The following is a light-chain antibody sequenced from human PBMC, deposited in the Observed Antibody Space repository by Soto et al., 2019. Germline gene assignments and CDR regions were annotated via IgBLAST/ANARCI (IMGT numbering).Light chain of an antibody. J-gene: IGKJ1*01. CDR3: QHYNNWPKT. CDR2: GAS. CDR1: QSVSSN. Sequence: EIVMRQSPATLSVSPGERATLSCRASQSVSSNLAWYQQRPGQAPRLLIFGASTRATDIPARFSGSGSGSDFTLTISSLQSEDFAVYYCQHYNNWPKTFGQGTKVDIK. V-gene: IGKV3-15*01.